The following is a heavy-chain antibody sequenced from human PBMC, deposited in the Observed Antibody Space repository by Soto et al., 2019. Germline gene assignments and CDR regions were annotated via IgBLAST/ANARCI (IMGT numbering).Heavy chain of an antibody. CDR2: IYYSGST. Sequence: QVQLQESGPGLVKPSETLSLTCTVSGGSISSYYWIWIRQPPGKGLEWVGYIYYSGSTNYNPSLKSRVIISVDTSKYQFSLKRSSVTAADTAVYYCARVLYSSGSRAYYYYGMDVWGQGTTVTVSS. CDR3: ARVLYSSGSRAYYYYGMDV. D-gene: IGHD6-19*01. V-gene: IGHV4-59*01. J-gene: IGHJ6*02. CDR1: GGSISSYY.